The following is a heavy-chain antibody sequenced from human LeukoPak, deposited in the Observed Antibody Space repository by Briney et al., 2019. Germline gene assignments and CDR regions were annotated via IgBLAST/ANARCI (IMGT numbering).Heavy chain of an antibody. CDR1: GGSISSGGYY. J-gene: IGHJ4*02. CDR3: ASGVVAATPLDY. CDR2: INHSGST. D-gene: IGHD2-15*01. Sequence: SETLSLTCTVSGGSISSGGYYWSWIRQPPGKGLEWIGEINHSGSTNYNPSLKSRVTISVDTSKNQFSLKLSSVTAADTAVYYCASGVVAATPLDYWGQGTLVTVSS. V-gene: IGHV4-39*07.